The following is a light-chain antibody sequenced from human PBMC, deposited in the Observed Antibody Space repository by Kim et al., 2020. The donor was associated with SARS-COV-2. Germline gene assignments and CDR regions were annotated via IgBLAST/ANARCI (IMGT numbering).Light chain of an antibody. CDR3: SSYAGTSGYV. CDR1: SSDVGAYKY. CDR2: EVN. J-gene: IGLJ1*01. V-gene: IGLV2-8*01. Sequence: QSVTISCTGTSSDVGAYKYVSGYQQHPGKAPNLMIFEVNERPSGVPDRFSGSKSGNTASLTVSGLQAEDEADYYCSSYAGTSGYVFGTGTKVTVL.